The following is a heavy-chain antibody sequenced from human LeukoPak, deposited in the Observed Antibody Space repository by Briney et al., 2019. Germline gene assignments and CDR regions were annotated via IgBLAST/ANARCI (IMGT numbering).Heavy chain of an antibody. Sequence: ASVKVSCKASGYTFTGYYMHWVRQAPGQGLEWMGWISAYNGNTNYAQKLQGRVTMTTDTSTSTAYMELRSLRSDDTAVYYCARATTVTYGSYYFDYWGQGTLVTVSS. J-gene: IGHJ4*02. D-gene: IGHD4-17*01. CDR1: GYTFTGYY. CDR2: ISAYNGNT. V-gene: IGHV1-18*04. CDR3: ARATTVTYGSYYFDY.